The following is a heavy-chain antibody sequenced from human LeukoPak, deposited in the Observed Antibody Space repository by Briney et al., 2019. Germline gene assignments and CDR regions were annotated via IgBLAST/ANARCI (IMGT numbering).Heavy chain of an antibody. CDR2: VFYSGSP. J-gene: IGHJ4*02. V-gene: IGHV4-39*07. CDR1: GGSISSSNSY. D-gene: IGHD4-17*01. CDR3: ARLSTVTTSFDY. Sequence: SETLSLTCTVSGGSISSSNSYWGWIRQPPGQGLEWIGTVFYSGSPYYNPSLKSRVTMSVDTSKNQFSLKLSSVTAADTAVYYCARLSTVTTSFDYWGQGTLVTVSS.